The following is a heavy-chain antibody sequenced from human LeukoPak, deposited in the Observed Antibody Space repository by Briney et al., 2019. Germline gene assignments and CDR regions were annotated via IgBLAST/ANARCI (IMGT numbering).Heavy chain of an antibody. Sequence: PSETLSLTCAVYGGSLSGYYWSWIRQPPGKGLEWIGEINHSGSTNYNPSLKSRVTISVDTSKNQFSLTLSSVTAADTAVYYCARGKVIDYWGQGTLVTVSS. J-gene: IGHJ4*02. V-gene: IGHV4-34*01. CDR3: ARGKVIDY. CDR1: GGSLSGYY. CDR2: INHSGST.